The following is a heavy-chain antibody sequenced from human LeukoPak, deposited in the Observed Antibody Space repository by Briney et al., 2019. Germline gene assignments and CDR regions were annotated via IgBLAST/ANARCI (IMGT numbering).Heavy chain of an antibody. CDR1: SGSISSSSYY. CDR2: IYYSGST. CDR3: ASGHSQQGDYYYYAMDV. Sequence: SSETLSLTCAVSSGSISSSSYYRGWIRQPPGKGLEWIGSIYYSGSTYYNPSLKSRVTLSVDTSNNQFSLKLRSVTAADTAVYYCASGHSQQGDYYYYAMDVWGQGTTVTVSS. V-gene: IGHV4-39*01. D-gene: IGHD1-1*01. J-gene: IGHJ6*02.